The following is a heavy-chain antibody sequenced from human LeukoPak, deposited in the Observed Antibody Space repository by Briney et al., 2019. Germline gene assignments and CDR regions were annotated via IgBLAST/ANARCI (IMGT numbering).Heavy chain of an antibody. V-gene: IGHV4-59*08. CDR1: GGSFSGYY. CDR2: IYYSGST. D-gene: IGHD6-6*01. Sequence: PSETLSLTCAVYGGSFSGYYWSWIRQPPGKGLEWIGYIYYSGSTNYNPSLKSRVTISVDTSKNQFSLKLSSVTAADTAVYYCARYRIAARPTQFYYYYGMDVWGQGTTVTVSS. J-gene: IGHJ6*02. CDR3: ARYRIAARPTQFYYYYGMDV.